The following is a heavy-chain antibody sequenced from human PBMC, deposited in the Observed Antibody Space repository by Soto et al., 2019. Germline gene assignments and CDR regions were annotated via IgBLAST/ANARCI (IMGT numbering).Heavy chain of an antibody. D-gene: IGHD2-2*01. CDR1: GGSISSGGYY. CDR3: ARVPAATVDYYYYGMDV. V-gene: IGHV4-31*03. CDR2: IYYSGST. J-gene: IGHJ6*02. Sequence: PSETLSLTCTVSGGSISSGGYYWSWIRQHPGKGLEWIGCIYYSGSTYYNPSLKSRVTISVDTSKNQFSLKLSSVTAADTAVYYCARVPAATVDYYYYGMDVWGQGTTVTVSS.